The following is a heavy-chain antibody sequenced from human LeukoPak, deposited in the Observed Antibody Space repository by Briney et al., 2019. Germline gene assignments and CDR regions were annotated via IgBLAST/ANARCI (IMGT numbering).Heavy chain of an antibody. V-gene: IGHV4-34*01. Sequence: PSETLSLTCAVYGGSFSGYYWSWIRQPPGKGLEWIGEINHSGSTNYNPSLKSRVTISVDTSKNQFSLKLSSVTAADTAVYYRAIIVYGGNCFDYWGQGTLVTVSS. CDR1: GGSFSGYY. J-gene: IGHJ4*02. CDR3: AIIVYGGNCFDY. D-gene: IGHD4-23*01. CDR2: INHSGST.